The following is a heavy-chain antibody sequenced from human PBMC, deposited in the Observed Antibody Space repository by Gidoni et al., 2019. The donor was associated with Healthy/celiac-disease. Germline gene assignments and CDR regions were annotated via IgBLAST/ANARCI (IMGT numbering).Heavy chain of an antibody. CDR3: ARGPFPEGWPPYFDY. CDR1: GGSISSYY. D-gene: IGHD2-15*01. J-gene: IGHJ4*02. V-gene: IGHV4-59*01. Sequence: QVQLQESGPGLVKPSETLSLTCTVSGGSISSYYWSWIRQPPGKGLEWVGYIYYSGSTNYNPSLKSRVTISVDTSKNQFSLKLSSVTAADTAVYYCARGPFPEGWPPYFDYWGQGTLVTVSS. CDR2: IYYSGST.